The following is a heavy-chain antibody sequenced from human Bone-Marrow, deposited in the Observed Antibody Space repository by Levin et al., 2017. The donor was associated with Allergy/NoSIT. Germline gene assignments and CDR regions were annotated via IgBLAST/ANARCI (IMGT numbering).Heavy chain of an antibody. J-gene: IGHJ3*02. V-gene: IGHV2-5*02. CDR2: IYWDDDK. CDR3: ARRFPDVRNIYDSSGYYLDGFDI. CDR1: GFSLNTNGVG. Sequence: SGPTLVKPTQTLTLTCTFSGFSLNTNGVGVGWIRQPPGKALEWLALIYWDDDKRYSPSLKSRLTITKDTSKKQVVLIMANMDPVDTAKYYCARRFPDVRNIYDSSGYYLDGFDIWGQGTMVTVSS. D-gene: IGHD3-22*01.